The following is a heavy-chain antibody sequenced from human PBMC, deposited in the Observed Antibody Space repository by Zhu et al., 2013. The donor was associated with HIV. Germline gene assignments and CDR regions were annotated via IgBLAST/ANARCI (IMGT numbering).Heavy chain of an antibody. CDR3: ARDMYCSSAACPSRNGFDP. J-gene: IGHJ5*02. CDR1: GSFSGYS. V-gene: IGHV4-34*01. CDR2: MNHRGDF. Sequence: GSFSGYSWTWVRQCPGKGLEWIGEMNHRGDFYFSPSLKSRVNIFVETPMNHFTLRMWSLTTADTAVYYCARDMYCSSAACPSRNGFDPWGQGTLVSVSS. D-gene: IGHD2-2*01.